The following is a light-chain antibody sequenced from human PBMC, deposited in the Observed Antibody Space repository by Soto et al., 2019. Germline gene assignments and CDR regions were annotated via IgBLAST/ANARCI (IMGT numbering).Light chain of an antibody. CDR1: QTITSRD. CDR3: QQYDT. Sequence: EIALTQSPGPLALSPGEIATLSCRASQTITSRDLAWDQQRSGQAPRLLLYGASSRATGIPDRITGSGSWTDCTLTLSRLEPEDFAVYYCQQYDTFGQGTKLEI. CDR2: GAS. V-gene: IGKV3-20*01. J-gene: IGKJ2*01.